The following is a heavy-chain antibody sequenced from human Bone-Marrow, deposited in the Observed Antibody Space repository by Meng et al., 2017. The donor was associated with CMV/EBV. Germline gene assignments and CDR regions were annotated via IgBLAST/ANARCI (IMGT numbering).Heavy chain of an antibody. J-gene: IGHJ4*02. Sequence: GESLKISCAASGFTFSTYNMNWVRQAPGKGLEWVANIKQDGSEKYYVDSVKGRFTISRDNAKNSLYLQMNSLRAEDTAVYYCARVRFWSGYRNYFDYWGQGTLVTVSS. CDR3: ARVRFWSGYRNYFDY. D-gene: IGHD3-3*01. CDR2: IKQDGSEK. CDR1: GFTFSTYN. V-gene: IGHV3-7*01.